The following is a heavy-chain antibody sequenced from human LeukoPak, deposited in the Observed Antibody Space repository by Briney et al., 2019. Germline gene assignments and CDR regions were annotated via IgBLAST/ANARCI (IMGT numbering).Heavy chain of an antibody. CDR3: VSVGYGGKPDY. CDR1: GFTFSSYW. CDR2: IKQDGSEK. V-gene: IGHV3-7*03. D-gene: IGHD4-23*01. Sequence: GGSLRLSCAASGFTFSSYWMTWVRQAPGKGLEWVANIKQDGSEKYYVDSVKGRFTISRDNAKNSLYLQMNSLRDEDTAVYYCVSVGYGGKPDYWGQGTLVTVSS. J-gene: IGHJ4*02.